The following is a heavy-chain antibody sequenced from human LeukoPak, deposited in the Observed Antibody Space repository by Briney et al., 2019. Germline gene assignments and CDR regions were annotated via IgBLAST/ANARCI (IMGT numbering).Heavy chain of an antibody. Sequence: PSETLSLTCTVSGGSISGYYWGWMRQRPGRGLQWIGFISETGSTDYNPSLEGRITMSVDNSRNQVSLRVRYATAADTAIYYCARHRRKYTREYHFDSWGQGILVSVSS. CDR1: GGSISGYY. D-gene: IGHD6-6*01. CDR3: ARHRRKYTREYHFDS. J-gene: IGHJ4*02. CDR2: ISETGST. V-gene: IGHV4-31*02.